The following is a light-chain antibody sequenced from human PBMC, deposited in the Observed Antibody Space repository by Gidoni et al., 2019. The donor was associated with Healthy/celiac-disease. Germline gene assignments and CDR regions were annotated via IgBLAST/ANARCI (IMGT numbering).Light chain of an antibody. CDR1: QGISSY. V-gene: IGKV1-8*01. Sequence: HFKSSFSASTGDRVTITCRASQGISSYLAWYQQKPGKAPKLLIYAASTLQSGVPSRFSGSGSGTDFTLTISCLQSEDFATYYCQQYYSYPRTFGQGTKVEIK. CDR2: AAS. CDR3: QQYYSYPRT. J-gene: IGKJ1*01.